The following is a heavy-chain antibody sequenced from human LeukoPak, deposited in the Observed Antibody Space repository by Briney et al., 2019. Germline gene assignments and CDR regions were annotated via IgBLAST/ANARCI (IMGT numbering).Heavy chain of an antibody. CDR2: VSFDGDHK. V-gene: IGHV3-30*04. Sequence: PGRSLRLSCAASGFTFSNYAIHWVRQGPGKGLEWVAVVSFDGDHKYYADSVKGRFSISRDKSRNTVNLQMNSLRPEDTGLYYCARDRSYDSSGYFNGLDYWGQGTLVTVSS. CDR3: ARDRSYDSSGYFNGLDY. CDR1: GFTFSNYA. D-gene: IGHD3-22*01. J-gene: IGHJ4*02.